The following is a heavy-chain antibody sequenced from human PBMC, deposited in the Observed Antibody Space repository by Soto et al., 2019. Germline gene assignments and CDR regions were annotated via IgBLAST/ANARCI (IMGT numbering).Heavy chain of an antibody. J-gene: IGHJ6*02. CDR1: GGTFSSYT. D-gene: IGHD4-17*01. CDR2: IIPILGIA. Sequence: QVQLVQSGAEVKKPGSSVKVSCKASGGTFSSYTISWVRQAPGQGLEWMGWIIPILGIANYAQKFQGRVTITADKSTSTAYMELSSLRSEDTAVYYCATGDYFYYYYGMDVWGQGTTVTVSS. V-gene: IGHV1-69*02. CDR3: ATGDYFYYYYGMDV.